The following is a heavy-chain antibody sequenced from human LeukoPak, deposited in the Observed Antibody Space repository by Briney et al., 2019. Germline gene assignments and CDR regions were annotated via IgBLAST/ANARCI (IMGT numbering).Heavy chain of an antibody. J-gene: IGHJ4*02. CDR1: GYSFTTYW. D-gene: IGHD6-25*01. V-gene: IGHV5-51*01. CDR2: IYPGDSVT. Sequence: GESLKISCKGSGYSFTTYWIGWVRQMPGKGLEWMGIIYPGDSVTRYSPSFQGQVTISADKSISTAYLQWSSLKASDTAMYYCARYPPVGQRLPSGTSFDYWGQGTLVTVSS. CDR3: ARYPPVGQRLPSGTSFDY.